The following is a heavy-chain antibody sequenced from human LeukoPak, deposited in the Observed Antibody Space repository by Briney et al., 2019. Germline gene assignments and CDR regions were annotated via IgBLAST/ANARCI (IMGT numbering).Heavy chain of an antibody. CDR2: INPNSGGT. Sequence: ASVKVSCKASGYTFTGYYMHWVRQAPGQGLEWMGWINPNSGGTNYAQKFQGRVTMTRDTSISTAYMELSRLRSDDTAVYYCAREDSSSFFRARAFDIWGQGTMVTVSS. CDR3: AREDSSSFFRARAFDI. V-gene: IGHV1-2*02. J-gene: IGHJ3*02. CDR1: GYTFTGYY. D-gene: IGHD6-6*01.